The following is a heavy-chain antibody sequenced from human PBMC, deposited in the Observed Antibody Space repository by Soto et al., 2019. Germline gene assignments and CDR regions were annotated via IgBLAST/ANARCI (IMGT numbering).Heavy chain of an antibody. Sequence: GGSLRLSCAASGFTFSSYSMNWVRQAPGKGLEWVSYISSSSSTIYYADSVKGRFTISRDNAKNSLYLQMNSLRDEDTAVYYCARDAARRWPVRKSYHNWFDPWGQGTLVTVSS. V-gene: IGHV3-48*02. CDR1: GFTFSSYS. CDR2: ISSSSSTI. J-gene: IGHJ5*02. D-gene: IGHD6-19*01. CDR3: ARDAARRWPVRKSYHNWFDP.